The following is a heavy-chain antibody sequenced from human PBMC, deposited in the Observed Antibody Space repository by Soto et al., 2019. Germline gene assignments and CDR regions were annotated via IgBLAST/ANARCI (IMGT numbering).Heavy chain of an antibody. Sequence: SQTLSLTCAISGDSVSSNSAAWNWIRQSPSRGLEWLGRTYYRSKWYNDYAVSVKSRITINPDTSKNQFSLQLNSVTPEDTAVYYCAREGRRIGYCCCTSCYGMAFFDYWGQGTLVTVSS. J-gene: IGHJ4*02. D-gene: IGHD2-2*01. V-gene: IGHV6-1*01. CDR2: TYYRSKWYN. CDR1: GDSVSSNSAA. CDR3: AREGRRIGYCCCTSCYGMAFFDY.